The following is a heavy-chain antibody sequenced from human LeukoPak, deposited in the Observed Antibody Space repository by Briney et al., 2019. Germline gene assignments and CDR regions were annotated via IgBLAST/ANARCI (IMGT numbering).Heavy chain of an antibody. CDR1: GGTFSSYA. CDR3: AKNYYGSGIHRYFDY. V-gene: IGHV1-69*13. D-gene: IGHD3-10*01. J-gene: IGHJ4*02. CDR2: IIPIFGTA. Sequence: SVKLSCKASGGTFSSYAISWVRQAPGQGLEWMGGIIPIFGTANYAQKFQGRVTITADESTSTAYMELSSLRSEDTAVYYCAKNYYGSGIHRYFDYWGQGTLVTVSS.